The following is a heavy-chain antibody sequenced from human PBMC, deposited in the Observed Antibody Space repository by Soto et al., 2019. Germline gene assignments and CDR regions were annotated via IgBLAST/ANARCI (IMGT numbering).Heavy chain of an antibody. Sequence: PGGSLRLSCAASVFTFSSYAMSWVRQAPGKGLEWVSAISGSGGSTYYADSVKGRFTISRDNSKNTLYLQMNSLRAEDTAVYYCAKDGPKRGYCSSTSCYAREPVFRYFDYWGQGTLVTVSS. CDR3: AKDGPKRGYCSSTSCYAREPVFRYFDY. CDR1: VFTFSSYA. D-gene: IGHD2-2*01. V-gene: IGHV3-23*01. J-gene: IGHJ4*02. CDR2: ISGSGGST.